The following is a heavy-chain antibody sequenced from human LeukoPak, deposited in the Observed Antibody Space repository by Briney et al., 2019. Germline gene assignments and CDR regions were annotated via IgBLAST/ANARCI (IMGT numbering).Heavy chain of an antibody. CDR1: GGSFSGYY. D-gene: IGHD6-19*01. Sequence: PSETLSLTCAVYGGSFSGYYWSWIRQPPGKGLEWIGEISHSGSTNYNPSLKSRVTISVDTSKNQFSLKLSSVTAADTAVYYCARAGYSSGWLAYFDYWGQGTLVTVSS. CDR2: ISHSGST. CDR3: ARAGYSSGWLAYFDY. J-gene: IGHJ4*02. V-gene: IGHV4-34*01.